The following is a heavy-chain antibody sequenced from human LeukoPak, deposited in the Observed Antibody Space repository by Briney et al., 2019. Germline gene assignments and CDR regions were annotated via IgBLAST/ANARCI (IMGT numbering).Heavy chain of an antibody. CDR2: IYQTEST. J-gene: IGHJ5*01. CDR1: DGSISSSNW. Sequence: SGTLSLTCAVSDGSISSSNWWSWVRQPPGKGLEWIGKIYQTESTEYNPPLQSRVTISIDKSKNQFSLKLNSVTAADTAVYFCTRESGYRGWFDSWGQGTLVAVSS. D-gene: IGHD5-18*01. CDR3: TRESGYRGWFDS. V-gene: IGHV4-4*02.